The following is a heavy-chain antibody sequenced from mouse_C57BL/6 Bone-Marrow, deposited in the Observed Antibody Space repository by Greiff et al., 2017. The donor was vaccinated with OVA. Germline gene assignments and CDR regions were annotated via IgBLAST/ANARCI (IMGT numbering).Heavy chain of an antibody. D-gene: IGHD2-4*01. Sequence: VKLMESGAELVKPGASVKMSCTASGYTFTTYPIEWMKQNPGKSLEWIGNFHPYNDDTKYNEKFTGKATLTVEKSSSTDCLGYSRITAEDAAVYDCARRGDYDGDWFAYWGQGTLVTVSA. V-gene: IGHV1-47*01. CDR2: FHPYNDDT. J-gene: IGHJ3*01. CDR1: GYTFTTYP. CDR3: ARRGDYDGDWFAY.